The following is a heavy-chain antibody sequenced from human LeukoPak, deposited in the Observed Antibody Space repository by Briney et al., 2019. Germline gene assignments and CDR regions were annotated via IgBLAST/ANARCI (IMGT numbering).Heavy chain of an antibody. CDR1: GGTFSSEA. D-gene: IGHD1-1*01. J-gene: IGHJ5*02. Sequence: SVKVSCKTSGGTFSSEAFIWVRQAPGQGLEWMGGIIPIFGRADYAQKFQDIVTITADESTSTVYMELSSLRSEDTAVYYCARGETILIWFDPWGQGTLVTVSS. CDR3: ARGETILIWFDP. CDR2: IIPIFGRA. V-gene: IGHV1-69*13.